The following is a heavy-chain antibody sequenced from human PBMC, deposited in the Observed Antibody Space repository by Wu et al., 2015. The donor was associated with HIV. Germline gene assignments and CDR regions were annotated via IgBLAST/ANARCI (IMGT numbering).Heavy chain of an antibody. V-gene: IGHV1-69*13. CDR2: IIPIFGTA. D-gene: IGHD3-22*01. J-gene: IGHJ3*02. CDR3: AREDYYDSSGYYVGTFDI. Sequence: QVQLVQSGAEVKKPGSSVKVSCKASGGTFSSYAISWVRQAPGQGLEWMGRIIPIFGTANYAQKFQGRVTITADESTSTAYMELSSLRSEDTAVYYCAREDYYDSSGYYVGTFDIWGQGTMVTVSS. CDR1: GGTFSSYA.